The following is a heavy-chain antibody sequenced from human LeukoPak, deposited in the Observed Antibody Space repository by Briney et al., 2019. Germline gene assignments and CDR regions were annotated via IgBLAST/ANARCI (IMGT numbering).Heavy chain of an antibody. V-gene: IGHV4-59*08. CDR2: IYYSGST. J-gene: IGHJ6*02. D-gene: IGHD6-19*01. CDR1: GGSISSYY. CDR3: ARSIAVTINYYYYGMDV. Sequence: SETLSLTCTVSGGSISSYYWNWIRQPPGKGLDWIGYIYYSGSTNYNPSLKSRVTISVDTSKNQFSLKLSSVTAADTAVYYCARSIAVTINYYYYGMDVWGQGTTVTVSS.